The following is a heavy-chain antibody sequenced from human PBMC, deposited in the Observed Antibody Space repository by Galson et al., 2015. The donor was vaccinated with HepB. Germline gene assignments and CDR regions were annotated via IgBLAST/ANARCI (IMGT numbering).Heavy chain of an antibody. J-gene: IGHJ5*02. CDR2: ISAYNGNT. D-gene: IGHD3-3*01. CDR1: GYTFTSYG. Sequence: SVKVSCKASGYTFTSYGISWVRQAPGQGLEWMGWISAYNGNTNYAQKLQGGVTMTTDTSTSTAYMELRSLRSDDTAVYYCARVDPHSTGFWSGYYTRKQNWFDPWGQGTLVTVSS. CDR3: ARVDPHSTGFWSGYYTRKQNWFDP. V-gene: IGHV1-18*01.